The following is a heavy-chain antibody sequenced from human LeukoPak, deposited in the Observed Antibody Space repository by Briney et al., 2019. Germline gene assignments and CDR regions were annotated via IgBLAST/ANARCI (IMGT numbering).Heavy chain of an antibody. Sequence: GGSLRLSCAASGFTFSSYSMSWVRQAPGKGLEWVAFIRYDGSNKYYADSVKGRFTISRDNSKNTLYLQMNSLRAEDTAVYYCAKDGMTTVTMSYWGQGTLVTVSS. D-gene: IGHD4-17*01. CDR1: GFTFSSYS. CDR3: AKDGMTTVTMSY. V-gene: IGHV3-30*02. J-gene: IGHJ4*02. CDR2: IRYDGSNK.